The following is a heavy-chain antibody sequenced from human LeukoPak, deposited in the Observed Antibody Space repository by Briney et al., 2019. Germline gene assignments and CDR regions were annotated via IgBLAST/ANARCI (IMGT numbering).Heavy chain of an antibody. CDR1: GGSISSSSYY. D-gene: IGHD6-19*01. CDR2: IYYSGST. V-gene: IGHV4-39*01. J-gene: IGHJ4*02. CDR3: ARSLQWLAYFDY. Sequence: SETLSLTCTVSGGSISSSSYYWGWIRQPPGKGLEWIGSIYYSGSTYYNPSLKSRVTISVDTSKNQFSLKLSSVTAADTAVYYCARSLQWLAYFDYWGQGTLVTVSS.